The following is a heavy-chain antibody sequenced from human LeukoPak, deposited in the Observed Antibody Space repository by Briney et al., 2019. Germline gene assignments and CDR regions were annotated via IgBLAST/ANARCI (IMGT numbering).Heavy chain of an antibody. CDR3: AKSLWFGELLLYFQH. V-gene: IGHV3-23*01. CDR2: ISRTGDNT. CDR1: GFTFSSYG. D-gene: IGHD3-10*01. Sequence: GGTLRLSCAASGFTFSSYGMNWVRQAPGKGLEWVSAISRTGDNTYYADSVKGRFTISRDNSKNTLYLQMNSLRAEDTAVYYCAKSLWFGELLLYFQHWGQGTLVTVSS. J-gene: IGHJ1*01.